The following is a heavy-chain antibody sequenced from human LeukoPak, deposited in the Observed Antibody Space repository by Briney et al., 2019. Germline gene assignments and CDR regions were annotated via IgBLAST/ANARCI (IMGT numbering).Heavy chain of an antibody. CDR3: ARYGSGSYYFSHNWFDP. J-gene: IGHJ5*02. CDR1: GGSISSGGYS. CDR2: IYHSGST. V-gene: IGHV4-30-2*01. Sequence: SETLSLTCAVSGGSISSGGYSWSWIRQPPGKGLEWIGYIYHSGSTYYNPSLKSRVTISVDRSKNQFSLKLSSVTAADTAVYYCARYGSGSYYFSHNWFDPWGQGTLVTVSS. D-gene: IGHD3-10*01.